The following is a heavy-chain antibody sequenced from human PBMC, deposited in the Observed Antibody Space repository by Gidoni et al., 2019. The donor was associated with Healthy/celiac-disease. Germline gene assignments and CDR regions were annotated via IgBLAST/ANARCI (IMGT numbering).Heavy chain of an antibody. Sequence: EVQLVESGGGLIQPGGSLRLSCAASGFTVSSNYMSWVRQAPGKGLEWVSVIYSGGSTYYADSVKGRFTISRDNSKNTLYLQMNSLRAEDTAVYYCASSAETYYPYGMDVWGQGTTVTVSS. CDR1: GFTVSSNY. J-gene: IGHJ6*02. CDR3: ASSAETYYPYGMDV. CDR2: IYSGGST. D-gene: IGHD3-22*01. V-gene: IGHV3-53*01.